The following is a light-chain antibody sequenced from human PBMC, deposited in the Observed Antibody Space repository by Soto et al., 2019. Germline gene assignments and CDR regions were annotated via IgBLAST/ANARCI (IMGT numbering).Light chain of an antibody. V-gene: IGLV2-14*01. Sequence: QSVLTQPASVSGSPGQSITISCTRTSSDVGGYNYVSWYQQHPGKAPKLMIYEVSNRPSGVSNRFSGSKSGNTASLTISGLQAEDEADYYCSSYTSSSTLAFGGGTKVTVL. CDR2: EVS. J-gene: IGLJ3*02. CDR1: SSDVGGYNY. CDR3: SSYTSSSTLA.